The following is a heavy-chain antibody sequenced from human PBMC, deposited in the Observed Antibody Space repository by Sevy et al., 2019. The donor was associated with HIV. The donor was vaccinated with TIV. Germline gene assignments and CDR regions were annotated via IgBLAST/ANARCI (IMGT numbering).Heavy chain of an antibody. CDR2: IYYNGRT. J-gene: IGHJ6*02. Sequence: SETLSLTCTVSGDSISGYYWSWIRQSPGKGLQWIGYIYYNGRTNYDPSLKSRVIISTEKSKNQFSLKLSSVTAADTAIYYCARAAANYYYAMDVWGQGTTVTVSS. CDR1: GDSISGYY. CDR3: ARAAANYYYAMDV. V-gene: IGHV4-59*01.